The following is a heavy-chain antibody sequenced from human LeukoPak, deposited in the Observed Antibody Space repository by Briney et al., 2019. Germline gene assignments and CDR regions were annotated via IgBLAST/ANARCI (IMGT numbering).Heavy chain of an antibody. CDR2: IYYSGDT. V-gene: IGHV4-39*02. Sequence: PSETLSLTCTVSGGSISSSSYYWGWIRQPPGKGLEWIGNIYYSGDTSYTPSLKRRVTISVDTSKNHFALKLSSVTAADTAVYFCAGGLGYCNIVSCLNWFDPWGQGTLVTVSS. D-gene: IGHD2/OR15-2a*01. CDR3: AGGLGYCNIVSCLNWFDP. CDR1: GGSISSSSYY. J-gene: IGHJ5*02.